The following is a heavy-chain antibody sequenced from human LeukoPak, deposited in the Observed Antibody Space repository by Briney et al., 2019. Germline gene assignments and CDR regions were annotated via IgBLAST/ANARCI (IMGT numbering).Heavy chain of an antibody. CDR2: INAGNGNT. Sequence: ASVKVSCKASGYTFTSYAMHWVRQAPGQRLEWMGWINAGNGNTKYSQEFQGRVTITRDTSASTAYMELSSLRSEDMAVYYCARQSAPYCSGGSCYSLWFDPWGQGTLVTVSS. CDR1: GYTFTSYA. J-gene: IGHJ5*02. D-gene: IGHD2-15*01. V-gene: IGHV1-3*03. CDR3: ARQSAPYCSGGSCYSLWFDP.